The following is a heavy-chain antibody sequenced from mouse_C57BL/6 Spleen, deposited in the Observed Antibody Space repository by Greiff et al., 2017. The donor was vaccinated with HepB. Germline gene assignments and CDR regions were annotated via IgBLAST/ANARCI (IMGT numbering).Heavy chain of an antibody. Sequence: VQLQQSGAELVKPGASVKISCKASGYAFSSYWMNWVKQRPGKGLEWIGQIYPGDGDTNYNGKFKGKATLTADKSSSTAYMQLSSLTSEDSAVYFCARVNYGTLDYAMDYWGQGTSVTVSS. D-gene: IGHD1-1*01. J-gene: IGHJ4*01. V-gene: IGHV1-80*01. CDR1: GYAFSSYW. CDR2: IYPGDGDT. CDR3: ARVNYGTLDYAMDY.